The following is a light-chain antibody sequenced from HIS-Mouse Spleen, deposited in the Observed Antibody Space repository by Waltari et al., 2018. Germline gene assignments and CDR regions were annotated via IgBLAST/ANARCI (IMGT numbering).Light chain of an antibody. Sequence: SYELTLPPSVSVSPVQTARITCPGVELPKNYAHWYQQKSGQAPVLVIYEDSKRPPGIPESFDSASSGTMATLTISGAQVEDEADYYCYSTDSSGNHRVFGGGTKLTVL. J-gene: IGLJ2*01. CDR3: YSTDSSGNHRV. V-gene: IGLV3-10*01. CDR1: ELPKNY. CDR2: EDS.